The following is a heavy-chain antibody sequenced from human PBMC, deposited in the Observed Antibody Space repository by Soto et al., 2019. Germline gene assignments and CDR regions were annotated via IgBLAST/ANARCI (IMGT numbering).Heavy chain of an antibody. V-gene: IGHV4-39*01. CDR3: ASPTLGAFDI. Sequence: SETLSLTCTVSGGSISSSNYYWGWIRQPPGKGLEWIGSIYYSGSTIYNSSLKSRVTISGDTSKNQLSLRLSSVTAADTAVYYCASPTLGAFDIWGQGTMVTVSS. CDR2: IYYSGST. CDR1: GGSISSSNYY. D-gene: IGHD3-16*01. J-gene: IGHJ3*02.